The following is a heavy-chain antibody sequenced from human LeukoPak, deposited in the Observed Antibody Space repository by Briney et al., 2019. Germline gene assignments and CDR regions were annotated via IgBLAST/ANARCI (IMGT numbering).Heavy chain of an antibody. D-gene: IGHD2-2*01. CDR3: TTHTGYGSKWLLDH. J-gene: IGHJ4*02. Sequence: EGSLRLSCATSGFTFSNAWMSWVRQAPGKGLEWVGRIKSKSGGEITDYAAPVKGRFTISRDDSKNTLYVQMNSLKTEDTAVYYCTTHTGYGSKWLLDHWGQGTLVTVSS. CDR2: IKSKSGGEIT. CDR1: GFTFSNAW. V-gene: IGHV3-15*01.